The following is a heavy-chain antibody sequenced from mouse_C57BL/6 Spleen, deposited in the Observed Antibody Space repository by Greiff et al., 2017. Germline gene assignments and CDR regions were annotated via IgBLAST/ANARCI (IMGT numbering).Heavy chain of an antibody. CDR1: GYTFTDYN. D-gene: IGHD2-4*01. CDR3: ARDYDYDGD. Sequence: VQLKQSGPELVKPGASVKMSCKASGYTFTDYNMHWVKQSHGKSLEWIGYINPNNGGISYNQKFKGKATLTVNKSSSTAYMELRSLTSEDSAVYYCARDYDYDGDWGQGTTLTVSS. V-gene: IGHV1-22*01. CDR2: INPNNGGI. J-gene: IGHJ2*01.